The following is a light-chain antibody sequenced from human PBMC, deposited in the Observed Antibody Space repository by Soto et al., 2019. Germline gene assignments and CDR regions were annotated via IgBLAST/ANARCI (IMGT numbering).Light chain of an antibody. CDR1: SSNIGSNY. CDR3: ADWDDSLSGPGV. V-gene: IGLV1-47*01. Sequence: QSVLTQPPSASGTPGQRVTISCSGSSSNIGSNYVYWYQQLPGTAPKLLIYRNNQRPSGVPDRFSGSKSGTSASLAISGLRSEDEADYYCADWDDSLSGPGVFGGGTKLTVL. J-gene: IGLJ2*01. CDR2: RNN.